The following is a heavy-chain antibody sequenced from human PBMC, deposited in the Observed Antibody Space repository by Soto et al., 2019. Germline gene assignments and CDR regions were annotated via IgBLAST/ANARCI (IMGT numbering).Heavy chain of an antibody. D-gene: IGHD5-12*01. CDR2: IYHSGAT. J-gene: IGHJ1*01. CDR3: SRGGY. CDR1: GESIDTAGYY. Sequence: PSETLSLTCTVSGESIDTAGYYWTWIRQRPGRGLEWLGFIYHSGATYYSSSMKSRLSISIDRSQNQFSLKVTSVTAADTAVYFCSRGGYWGQGMLVTVSS. V-gene: IGHV4-31*03.